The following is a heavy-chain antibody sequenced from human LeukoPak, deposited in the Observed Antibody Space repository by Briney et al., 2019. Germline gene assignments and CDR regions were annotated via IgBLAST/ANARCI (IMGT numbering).Heavy chain of an antibody. CDR1: GFTFSSDW. J-gene: IGHJ5*02. D-gene: IGHD1-26*01. CDR2: INPAGSST. Sequence: GGSLRLPCAASGFTFSSDWMHWVRQAPGRGLVWVSRINPAGSSTNYADSVKGRFTISRDNAMNTLYLHLNSLRAEDTAVYYCARGVRGSYGTDLWGQGTLVTVSS. CDR3: ARGVRGSYGTDL. V-gene: IGHV3-74*01.